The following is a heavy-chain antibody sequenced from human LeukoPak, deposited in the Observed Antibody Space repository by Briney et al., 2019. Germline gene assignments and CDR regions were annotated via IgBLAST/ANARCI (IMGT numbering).Heavy chain of an antibody. J-gene: IGHJ4*02. CDR3: AKGGKGFPLGLRFDS. CDR1: GASISSSSHY. D-gene: IGHD2-21*01. V-gene: IGHV4-39*07. Sequence: PSETLSLTCTVSGASISSSSHYWGWIRQPPGKGLEWIGSIYYSGSTYYNPSLKSRVTISVDTSKNQFSLKLTSLTAADSAVYYCAKGGKGFPLGLRFDSWGQGTLVSVSS. CDR2: IYYSGST.